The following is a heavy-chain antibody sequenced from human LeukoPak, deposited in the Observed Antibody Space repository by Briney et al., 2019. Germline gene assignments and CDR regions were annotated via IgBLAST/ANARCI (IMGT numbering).Heavy chain of an antibody. CDR3: ARDMFSSGPDYFFEY. CDR2: ISAYNGNT. V-gene: IGHV1-18*01. CDR1: GNTFTSSD. D-gene: IGHD6-19*01. J-gene: IGHJ4*02. Sequence: ASVKVSCEASGNTFTSSDINWVRQATGQGLEWMGWISAYNGNTNYAQQFQDRVAVTTDTSTSTAYVELRRLRSDDTAVYYCARDMFSSGPDYFFEYWGQGTLVTVSS.